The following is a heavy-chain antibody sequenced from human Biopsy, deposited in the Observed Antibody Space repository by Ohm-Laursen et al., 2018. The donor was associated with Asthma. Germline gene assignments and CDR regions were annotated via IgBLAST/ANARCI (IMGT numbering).Heavy chain of an antibody. CDR2: IYYSGTT. Sequence: TLSLTCSLSSGSGGYMRSGNYYWGWIRQPPGKGLEWIGSIYYSGTTYYNPSLEIRVTVSADTSKNQFSLKPTSVTAADTAAYYCVRGSSSWHHGPFHYYYGLDVWGQGTTATVSS. J-gene: IGHJ6*02. V-gene: IGHV4-39*01. D-gene: IGHD6-13*01. CDR3: VRGSSSWHHGPFHYYYGLDV. CDR1: SGSGGYMRSGNYY.